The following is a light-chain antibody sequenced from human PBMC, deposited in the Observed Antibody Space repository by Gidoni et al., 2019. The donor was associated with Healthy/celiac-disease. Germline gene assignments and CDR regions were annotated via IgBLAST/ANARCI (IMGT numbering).Light chain of an antibody. Sequence: SSVLPQPPSLPVAPGQTARITCGGNNIGRKRVHWYQQKPGQAPVLVVYDDSDRPSGIPERFSGSNSGNTATLTISRVEAGDEADYYCQVWDSSSDHYVFGTGTKVTVL. CDR2: DDS. CDR3: QVWDSSSDHYV. V-gene: IGLV3-21*02. J-gene: IGLJ1*01. CDR1: NIGRKR.